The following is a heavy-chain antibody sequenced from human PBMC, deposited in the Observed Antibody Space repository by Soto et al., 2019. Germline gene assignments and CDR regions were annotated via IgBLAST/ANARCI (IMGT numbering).Heavy chain of an antibody. Sequence: PGGSLRLSCAASGFTFSSYAMSWVRQAPGKGLEWVSAISGSGGSTYYADSVKGRFTISRDNSKNTLYLQMNSLRAEDTAVYYCEVGAAGNKHNYYYYYGMDVWGQGTTVTVSS. CDR2: ISGSGGST. D-gene: IGHD6-13*01. V-gene: IGHV3-23*01. J-gene: IGHJ6*02. CDR1: GFTFSSYA. CDR3: EVGAAGNKHNYYYYYGMDV.